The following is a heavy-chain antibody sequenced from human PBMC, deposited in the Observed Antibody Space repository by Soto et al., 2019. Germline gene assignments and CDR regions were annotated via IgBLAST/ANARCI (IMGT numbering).Heavy chain of an antibody. CDR1: GFTFSNYA. V-gene: IGHV3-23*01. CDR2: ISGSGSST. Sequence: EVHLLESGGGLVQPGGSLRLSCAASGFTFSNYAMSWVRQAPGKGLEWVSSISGSGSSTFYADSVKGRFTISRDKSTSTLYLQMNSLSAEDTAIYYCAKDQRGFSSAARMDYWGQGTLVTVSS. D-gene: IGHD6-25*01. J-gene: IGHJ4*02. CDR3: AKDQRGFSSAARMDY.